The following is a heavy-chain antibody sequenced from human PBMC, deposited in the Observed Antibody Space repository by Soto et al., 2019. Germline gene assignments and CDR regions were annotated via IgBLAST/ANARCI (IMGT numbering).Heavy chain of an antibody. CDR2: ISYDGSNR. J-gene: IGHJ6*02. CDR3: ARDSRNSYGLDV. V-gene: IGHV3-30*03. Sequence: PGGSLRLSCAASGFTFSRFGMHWVRQAPGKGLEWVAVISYDGSNRFYADSVKGRFTTSRDNAKNSLYLQMNTLSAEDTALYYCARDSRNSYGLDVWGQGTTVTVSS. CDR1: GFTFSRFG.